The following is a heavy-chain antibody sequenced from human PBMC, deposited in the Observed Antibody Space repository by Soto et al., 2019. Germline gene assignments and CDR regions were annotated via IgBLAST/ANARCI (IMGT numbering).Heavy chain of an antibody. J-gene: IGHJ6*02. CDR2: IVVGSGNT. D-gene: IGHD6-13*01. CDR3: AAFGVMRQQLDGGYYYYGMDV. CDR1: GFTFTSSA. Sequence: GASVKVSCKASGFTFTSSAVQWVRQARGQRLEWIGWIVVGSGNTNYAQKFQERVTITRDMSTSTAYMELSSLRSEDTAVYYCAAFGVMRQQLDGGYYYYGMDVWGQGTTVTVSS. V-gene: IGHV1-58*01.